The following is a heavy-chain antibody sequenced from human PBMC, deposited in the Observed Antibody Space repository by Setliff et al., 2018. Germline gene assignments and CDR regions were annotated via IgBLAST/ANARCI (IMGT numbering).Heavy chain of an antibody. V-gene: IGHV3-48*03. CDR2: LNNDGTTI. D-gene: IGHD6-25*01. CDR3: VRDTTSGWMLTN. Sequence: GGSLRLSCAASGFTFDDYAMHWVRQAPGKGLEWISYLNNDGTTIYYADSVGGRFTISRDNARDSLYLQMNSLRAEDTAVYYCVRDTTSGWMLTNWGQGTLVTVSS. J-gene: IGHJ4*02. CDR1: GFTFDDYA.